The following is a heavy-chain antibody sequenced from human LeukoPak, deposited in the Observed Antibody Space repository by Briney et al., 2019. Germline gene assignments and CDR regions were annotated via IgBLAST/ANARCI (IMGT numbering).Heavy chain of an antibody. V-gene: IGHV3-30*03. J-gene: IGHJ4*02. CDR1: GFSFISYG. D-gene: IGHD6-19*01. CDR2: ISDDGRRK. CDR3: ARAVNSGWHIFDY. Sequence: GGSLRLSCAASGFSFISYGMHWVRQAPGKGLEWVGVISDDGRRKDYADSVKGRFTISRDNSKDTLYLQMNSLRAEDTAVYYCARAVNSGWHIFDYWGQGTLLTVSS.